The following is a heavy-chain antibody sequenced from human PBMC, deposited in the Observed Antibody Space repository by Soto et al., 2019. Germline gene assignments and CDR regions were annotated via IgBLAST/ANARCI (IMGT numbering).Heavy chain of an antibody. CDR2: ISYDGSNK. CDR1: GFTFSSYA. V-gene: IGHV3-30-3*01. J-gene: IGHJ6*02. Sequence: GGSLRLSCAASGFTFSSYAMHWVRQAPGKGLEWVAVISYDGSNKYYADSVKGRFTISRDNSKNTLYLQMNSLRAEDTAVFLWWRGIQLWLICYYGMDVWGHGTSVTVSS. D-gene: IGHD5-18*01. CDR3: WRGIQLWLICYYGMDV.